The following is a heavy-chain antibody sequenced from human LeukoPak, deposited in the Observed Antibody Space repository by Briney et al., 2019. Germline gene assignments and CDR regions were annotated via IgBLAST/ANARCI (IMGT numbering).Heavy chain of an antibody. CDR3: AKDPDSSGYYNYYYGMDV. CDR2: ISYDGSNK. J-gene: IGHJ6*02. CDR1: GFTFSSYG. Sequence: GSLRLSCAASGFTFSSYGMHWVRQAPGKGLEWVAVISYDGSNKYYADSVKGRFTISRDNSKNTLYLQMNSLRAEDTAVYYCAKDPDSSGYYNYYYGMDVWGQGTTVTVSS. D-gene: IGHD3-22*01. V-gene: IGHV3-30*18.